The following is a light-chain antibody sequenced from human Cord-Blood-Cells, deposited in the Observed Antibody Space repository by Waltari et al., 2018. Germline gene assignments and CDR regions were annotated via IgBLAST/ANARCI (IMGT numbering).Light chain of an antibody. CDR2: QAS. J-gene: IGLJ1*01. CDR3: QAWDSSTYV. CDR1: KLGDKY. V-gene: IGLV3-1*01. Sequence: SYELTQPPSVSVSPGQTASITCSGDKLGDKYACWYQQKPGQSPVLGIYQASKRPSGIPERFSGSNSGNTATLTISGTQAMDEADYYCQAWDSSTYVFGTGTKVTVL.